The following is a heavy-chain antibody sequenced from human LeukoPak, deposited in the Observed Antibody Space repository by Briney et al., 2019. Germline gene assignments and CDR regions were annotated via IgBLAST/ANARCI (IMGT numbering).Heavy chain of an antibody. CDR1: GFTFSTYS. Sequence: GGSLRLSCAASGFTFSTYSMKWVRQAPGKGLEWVSSITSSSGYIYYADSVQGRFTISRDNAKSSLYLQMNSLRAEDTAVYYCARGPAAGFWVFDYWGQGTLVTVSS. CDR3: ARGPAAGFWVFDY. J-gene: IGHJ4*02. V-gene: IGHV3-21*01. D-gene: IGHD6-13*01. CDR2: ITSSSGYI.